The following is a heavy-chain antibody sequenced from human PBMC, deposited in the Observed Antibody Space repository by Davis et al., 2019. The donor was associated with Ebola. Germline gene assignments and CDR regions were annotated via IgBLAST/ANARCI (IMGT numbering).Heavy chain of an antibody. CDR3: ARGGYCSSSGDRCFDYYFDF. Sequence: AASVKVSCKASGYTFTSYVLHWVRQAPGQGLEWVGWINPYTGDTKYSQKFQGRVTITRDTSATTAYLELSSLTSDDTAMYYCARGGYCSSSGDRCFDYYFDFWGQGTLVTVSS. CDR2: INPYTGDT. D-gene: IGHD2-15*01. V-gene: IGHV1-3*01. CDR1: GYTFTSYV. J-gene: IGHJ4*02.